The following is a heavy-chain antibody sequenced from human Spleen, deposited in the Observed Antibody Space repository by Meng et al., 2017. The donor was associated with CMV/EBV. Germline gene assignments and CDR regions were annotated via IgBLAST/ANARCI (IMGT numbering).Heavy chain of an antibody. Sequence: ASVKVSCKASGYTFISYYIHWVRQAPGQGLEWMGVINPSGGSTSYAQKFQGRVTMTRDTSTSTVYMELSSLRSEDTAAYYCARDMVSGSYPTHLDYWGQGTLVTVSS. CDR3: ARDMVSGSYPTHLDY. CDR1: GYTFISYY. D-gene: IGHD1-26*01. V-gene: IGHV1-46*01. J-gene: IGHJ4*02. CDR2: INPSGGST.